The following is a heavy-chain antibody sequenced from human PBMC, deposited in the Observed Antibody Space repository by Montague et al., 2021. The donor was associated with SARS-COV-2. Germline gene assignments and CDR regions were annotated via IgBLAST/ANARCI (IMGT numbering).Heavy chain of an antibody. CDR1: GFAFNNFA. D-gene: IGHD6-19*01. J-gene: IGHJ2*01. CDR3: AKQPGAGAVVYWYFDL. Sequence: SLRLSCAASGFAFNNFAMTWVRQAPGKGLEWVSSIFGSAAGTYYAGSVKGRFTISRDNSKNTLCLQMNSLRAEDTAKYYCAKQPGAGAVVYWYFDLWGRGTVVSVSS. V-gene: IGHV3-23*01. CDR2: IFGSAAGT.